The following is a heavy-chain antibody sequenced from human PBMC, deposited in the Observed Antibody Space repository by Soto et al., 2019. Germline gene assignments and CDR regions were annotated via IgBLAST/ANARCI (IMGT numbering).Heavy chain of an antibody. CDR2: INPRGAST. V-gene: IGHV1-46*01. CDR3: AIEPAVCRRTNCRFDC. CDR1: GYTFISNY. D-gene: IGHD2-21*01. Sequence: QVQLVQSGAEVKKPGASVKISCKASGYTFISNYVYWVRQAPGQGLEWMGIINPRGASTSYAQKFQGRVTMTTDTYTSTAYMELSSLTSDDTAVYYFAIEPAVCRRTNCRFDCWGQGALVTVSS. J-gene: IGHJ4*02.